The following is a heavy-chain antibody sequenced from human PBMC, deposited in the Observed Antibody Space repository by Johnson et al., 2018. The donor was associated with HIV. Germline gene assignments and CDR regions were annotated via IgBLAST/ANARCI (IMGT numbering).Heavy chain of an antibody. CDR2: ISWNSGSI. J-gene: IGHJ3*02. CDR1: GFTFDDYA. V-gene: IGHV3-9*01. CDR3: AKSAKQWQDAFDI. D-gene: IGHD6-19*01. Sequence: VQLVESGGGLVQPGRSLRLSCAASGFTFDDYAMHWVRQAPGNGLEWVSGISWNSGSIGYADSVKGRFTISRDNAKNSLYLQMNSLRAEDTAVYDCAKSAKQWQDAFDIWGQGTMVTVSS.